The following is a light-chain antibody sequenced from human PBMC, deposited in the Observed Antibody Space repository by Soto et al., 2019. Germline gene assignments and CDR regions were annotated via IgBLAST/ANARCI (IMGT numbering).Light chain of an antibody. CDR3: SSFTSRHTDD. Sequence: QSALTQPASVSGSPGQSTTISCTGTSSDIGGYNYVSWYQQLPGEAPKLIIYDVSDRPSGVSTRFSGSKSGNTASLTISGLPAEDEGDYYCSSFTSRHTDDFGTGTKVTVL. CDR1: SSDIGGYNY. V-gene: IGLV2-14*01. J-gene: IGLJ1*01. CDR2: DVS.